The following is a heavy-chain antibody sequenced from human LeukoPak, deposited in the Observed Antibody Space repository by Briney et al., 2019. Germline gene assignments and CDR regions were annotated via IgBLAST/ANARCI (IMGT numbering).Heavy chain of an antibody. J-gene: IGHJ6*02. CDR1: GYTLTELS. CDR2: FDPEDGET. V-gene: IGHV1-24*01. CDR3: ATLKSTITMIGRGYYGMDV. Sequence: GASVKVSCKVSGYTLTELSMHWVRQAPGKGLEWMGGFDPEDGETIYAQKFQGRVTMTEDTSTDTAYMELSSLRSEDTAVYYCATLKSTITMIGRGYYGMDVWGQGTTVTVSS. D-gene: IGHD3-22*01.